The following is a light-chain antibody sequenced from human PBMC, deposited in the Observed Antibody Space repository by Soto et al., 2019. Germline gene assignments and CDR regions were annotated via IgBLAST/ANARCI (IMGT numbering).Light chain of an antibody. Sequence: EIVMTQSPATLSVSPGERATLSCRASQSVRSSLAWYQQKPGQAPRLLIYGASSRATGIPDRFSGSGSGTDFTLTISRLEPEDFAVYYCQQYGSSPTFGQGTKVDIK. J-gene: IGKJ1*01. CDR3: QQYGSSPT. CDR1: QSVRSS. CDR2: GAS. V-gene: IGKV3-20*01.